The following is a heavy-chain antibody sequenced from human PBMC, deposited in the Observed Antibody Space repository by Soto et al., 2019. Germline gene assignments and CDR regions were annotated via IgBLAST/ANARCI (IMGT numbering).Heavy chain of an antibody. CDR1: GFSLSTSGMR. CDR3: ARDYYGSGSYYDGIDY. CDR2: IDWDDDK. Sequence: DSGPTLVNPTQTLTLTCTFSGFSLSTSGMRVSWIRQPPGKALEGLARIDWDDDKFYSTSLKTRLTISKDTSKNQVVLTMTNMAPVDTATYYCARDYYGSGSYYDGIDYWGQGTLVTVSS. V-gene: IGHV2-70*04. D-gene: IGHD3-10*01. J-gene: IGHJ4*02.